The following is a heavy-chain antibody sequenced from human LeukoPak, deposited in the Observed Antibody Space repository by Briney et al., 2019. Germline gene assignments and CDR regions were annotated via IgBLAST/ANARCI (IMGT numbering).Heavy chain of an antibody. CDR3: ASPNGAVGAYSAFDI. Sequence: SETLSLTCTVSGGSISSSSYYWGWIRQPPGKGLEWIGSINYSGSTYYNPSLKSRITISVAASKNQFSLKLSSVTAADTAVYFCASPNGAVGAYSAFDIWGQGTMVTVSS. CDR2: INYSGST. J-gene: IGHJ3*02. CDR1: GGSISSSSYY. V-gene: IGHV4-39*01. D-gene: IGHD1-26*01.